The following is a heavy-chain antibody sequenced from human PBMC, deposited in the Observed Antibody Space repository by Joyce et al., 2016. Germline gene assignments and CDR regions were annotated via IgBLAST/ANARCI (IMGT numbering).Heavy chain of an antibody. V-gene: IGHV3-23*01. D-gene: IGHD6-13*01. CDR1: GIIFNSSG. J-gene: IGHJ4*02. Sequence: EVQLLESEGGLVQPGGSLRLLCAAPGIIFNSSGVSWVRQAPGKGLEWVSFISSSGGYTYYADSLRGRFTSSRDNSKNTLYLQMNTVRADDTAVYYCATSSRSGSPYYFDYWGQGTLVTVSS. CDR2: ISSSGGYT. CDR3: ATSSRSGSPYYFDY.